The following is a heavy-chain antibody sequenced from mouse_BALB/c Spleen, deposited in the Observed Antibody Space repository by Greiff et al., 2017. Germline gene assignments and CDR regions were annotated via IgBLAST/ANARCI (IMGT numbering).Heavy chain of an antibody. D-gene: IGHD2-10*02. CDR1: GFNIKDTY. Sequence: EVQLVESGAELVKPGASVKLSCTASGFNIKDTYMHWVKQRPEQGLEWIGRIDPANGNTKYDPKFQGKATITADTSSNTAYLQLSSLTSEDTAVYYCASPLYGNYGPYAMDYWGQGTSVTVSS. CDR3: ASPLYGNYGPYAMDY. CDR2: IDPANGNT. J-gene: IGHJ4*01. V-gene: IGHV14-3*02.